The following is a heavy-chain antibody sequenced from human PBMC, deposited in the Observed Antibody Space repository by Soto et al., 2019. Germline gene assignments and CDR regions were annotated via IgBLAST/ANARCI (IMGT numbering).Heavy chain of an antibody. CDR3: ARERGNYAYFDQ. CDR2: INTSNGNT. D-gene: IGHD1-26*01. J-gene: IGHJ4*02. V-gene: IGHV1-18*01. CDR1: GYRFMDYG. Sequence: QVQLVQSGAEVKKPGASVKVSCKASGYRFMDYGISWVRQAPGQGPECLGWINTSNGNTNYAQELQGRVTMTTDTSTGTAYMELRSLRSGDTAIYYCARERGNYAYFDQWGQGTLVTVSS.